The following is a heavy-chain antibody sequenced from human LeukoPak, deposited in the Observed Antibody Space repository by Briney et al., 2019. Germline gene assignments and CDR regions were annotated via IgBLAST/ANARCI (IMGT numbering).Heavy chain of an antibody. V-gene: IGHV3-15*01. J-gene: IGHJ4*02. CDR3: TTELPAGPMVRGVIITGTTFDY. CDR2: IKSKTDGGTT. D-gene: IGHD3-10*01. CDR1: GFTFSNAW. Sequence: PGGSLRLSCAASGFTFSNAWMSWVRQAPGKGLEWVGRIKSKTDGGTTDYAAPVKGRFTISRDDSKNTLYLQMNSLKTEYTAVYYCTTELPAGPMVRGVIITGTTFDYWGQGTLVTVSS.